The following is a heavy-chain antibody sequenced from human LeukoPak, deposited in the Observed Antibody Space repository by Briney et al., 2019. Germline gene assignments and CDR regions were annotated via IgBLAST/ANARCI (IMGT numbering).Heavy chain of an antibody. CDR1: GVTLSTYW. V-gene: IGHV3-74*01. CDR2: IRGDGYSIRT. D-gene: IGHD3-9*01. J-gene: IGHJ5*02. CDR3: ARDLDWGAFDA. Sequence: PGGSLRLSCVASGVTLSTYWTHWVRQAPGKGLVWVSRIRGDGYSIRTDYADSVKGRFTMSRDSDKNTVYLQMNSLRAEDTALYYCARDLDWGAFDAWGQGTLVTVSS.